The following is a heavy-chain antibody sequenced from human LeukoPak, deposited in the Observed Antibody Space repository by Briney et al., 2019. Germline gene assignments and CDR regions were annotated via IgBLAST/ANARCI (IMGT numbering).Heavy chain of an antibody. CDR3: ARDPSEDTPADY. V-gene: IGHV1-18*01. J-gene: IGHJ4*02. D-gene: IGHD1-14*01. CDR1: GYTFTSYS. Sequence: ASVKVSCKASGYTFTSYSISWVRQAPGQGLEWMGWISAYNGNTNYAQKLQGRVTMTTDTSTSTAYMELRSLRSDDTAVYYCARDPSEDTPADYWGQGTLVTVSS. CDR2: ISAYNGNT.